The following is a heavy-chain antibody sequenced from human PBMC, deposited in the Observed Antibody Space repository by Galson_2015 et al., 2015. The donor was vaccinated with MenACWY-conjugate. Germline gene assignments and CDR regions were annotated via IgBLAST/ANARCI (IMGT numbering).Heavy chain of an antibody. D-gene: IGHD3-10*01. Sequence: SLRLSCAASGFTFSSYAMSWVRQTPGKGLEWVSSISGNGGATYYADPVKGRFTISRDNSKNTLYLQMNSLRVEDTAVYYCAKHRTLWFGELFGNDWGKGTLVTVSS. CDR3: AKHRTLWFGELFGND. CDR2: ISGNGGAT. J-gene: IGHJ4*02. CDR1: GFTFSSYA. V-gene: IGHV3-23*01.